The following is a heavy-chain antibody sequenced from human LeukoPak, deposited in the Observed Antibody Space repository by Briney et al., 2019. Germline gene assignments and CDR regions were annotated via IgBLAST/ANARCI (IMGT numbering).Heavy chain of an antibody. CDR1: GFTFSSYG. CDR2: ISYDGSNK. Sequence: GGSLRLSCAASGFTFSSYGMHWVRQAPGKGLEWVAVISYDGSNKYYADSVKGRFTISRDNSKNTLYLQMNSLRAGDTAVYYCAKDRSTMVRGVPYPSYYFDYWGQGTLVTVSS. D-gene: IGHD3-10*01. V-gene: IGHV3-30*18. J-gene: IGHJ4*02. CDR3: AKDRSTMVRGVPYPSYYFDY.